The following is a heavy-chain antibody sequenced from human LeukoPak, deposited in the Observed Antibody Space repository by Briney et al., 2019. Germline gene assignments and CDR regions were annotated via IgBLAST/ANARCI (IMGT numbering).Heavy chain of an antibody. CDR3: AKAARTTVTYSFDS. J-gene: IGHJ4*02. CDR2: FSAGGGVT. D-gene: IGHD4-17*01. CDR1: GFTFSNYA. V-gene: IGHV3-23*01. Sequence: GSLRLSCAVSGFTFSNYAMVWVRQAPGKGLDWVSSFSAGGGVTSNADSVKGRFTISRDNSKNTLYLQMNSLRAEDTAMYYCAKAARTTVTYSFDSWGQGTLVTVSS.